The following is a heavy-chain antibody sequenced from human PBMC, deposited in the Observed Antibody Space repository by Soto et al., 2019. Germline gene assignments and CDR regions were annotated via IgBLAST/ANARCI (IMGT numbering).Heavy chain of an antibody. CDR2: FNPGGGTT. V-gene: IGHV1-46*02. D-gene: IGHD5-18*01. CDR1: GYTFNTYY. Sequence: QVQLVQSGAEVKKPGASVKVSCKASGYTFNTYYIHWVRQAPGQGLEWMGMFNPGGGTTNYAQKLQGRVTLTRDTSTSTVYMELSSLRSEDTAIYYCARGGYDWYFDLWGRGTLVTVSS. J-gene: IGHJ2*01. CDR3: ARGGYDWYFDL.